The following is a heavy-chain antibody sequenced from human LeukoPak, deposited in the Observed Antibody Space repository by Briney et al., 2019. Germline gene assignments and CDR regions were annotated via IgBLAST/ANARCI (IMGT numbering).Heavy chain of an antibody. CDR1: GYTFTGYY. J-gene: IGHJ6*02. CDR2: INPNSGGT. Sequence: ASVKVSCTASGYTFTGYYMHWVRQAPGQGLEWMGWINPNSGGTNYAQKFQGRVTMTRDTSISTAYMELSRLRSDDTAVYYCARDLRPAAAATFYYYGMDVWGQGTTVAVSS. V-gene: IGHV1-2*02. CDR3: ARDLRPAAAATFYYYGMDV. D-gene: IGHD6-13*01.